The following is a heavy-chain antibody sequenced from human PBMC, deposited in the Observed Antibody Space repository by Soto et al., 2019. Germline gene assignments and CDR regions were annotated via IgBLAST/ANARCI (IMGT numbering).Heavy chain of an antibody. V-gene: IGHV3-21*01. Sequence: GGSLRLSCAASGFTFSSYSMNWVRQAPGKGLEWVSSISSSSSYIYYADSVKGRFTISRDNAKNSLYLQMNSLRAEDTAVYYCARSTPSSYYGSGSYYKRLHAFDIWGQGTMVTVSS. CDR1: GFTFSSYS. D-gene: IGHD3-10*01. CDR2: ISSSSSYI. CDR3: ARSTPSSYYGSGSYYKRLHAFDI. J-gene: IGHJ3*02.